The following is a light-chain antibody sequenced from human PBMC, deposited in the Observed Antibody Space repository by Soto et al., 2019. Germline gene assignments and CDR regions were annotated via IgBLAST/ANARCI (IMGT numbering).Light chain of an antibody. CDR2: AAS. CDR3: KRYGGSPPRAT. V-gene: IGKV3-20*01. J-gene: IGKJ3*01. Sequence: VLTQSPATLSLSPGARATLSCRASQSIDVGHLAWYQHKGGQAPRHLLHAASPRAPGVPDRFSGSGFGTAYSLSIDSLDPEDFALYYCKRYGGSPPRATFGPGTKV. CDR1: QSIDVGH.